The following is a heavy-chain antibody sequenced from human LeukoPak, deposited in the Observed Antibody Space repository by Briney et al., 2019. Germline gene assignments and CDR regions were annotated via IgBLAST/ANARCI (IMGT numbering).Heavy chain of an antibody. D-gene: IGHD5-18*01. V-gene: IGHV4-59*01. Sequence: SETLSLTCTVSGGSISSYYWSWIRQPPGKGLEWIGYIYYSGSTNYNPSLKSRVTISVDTSKNQFSLKLSSVTAADTAVYCCARAGYSYGTDYWGQGTLVTVSS. CDR1: GGSISSYY. CDR2: IYYSGST. J-gene: IGHJ4*02. CDR3: ARAGYSYGTDY.